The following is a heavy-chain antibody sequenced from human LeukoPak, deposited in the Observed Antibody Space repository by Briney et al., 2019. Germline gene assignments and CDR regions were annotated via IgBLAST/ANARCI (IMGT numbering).Heavy chain of an antibody. Sequence: GGSLRLSCAASGFTFSSYWMMWVREAPGKGLEWAANIKQDGGEKDYVDSVKGRFTISRDNSKTSLYLQMNSLRADDTAVYFCARVSSLAVAGFFDYWGQGILVTVSS. CDR3: ARVSSLAVAGFFDY. CDR1: GFTFSSYW. CDR2: IKQDGGEK. D-gene: IGHD6-19*01. V-gene: IGHV3-7*01. J-gene: IGHJ4*02.